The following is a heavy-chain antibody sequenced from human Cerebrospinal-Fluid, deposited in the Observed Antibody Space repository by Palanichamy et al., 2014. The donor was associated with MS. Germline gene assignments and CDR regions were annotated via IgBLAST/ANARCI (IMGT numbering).Heavy chain of an antibody. J-gene: IGHJ6*02. CDR1: GGTFNSDA. CDR3: ARVLRREGYNSYYYNGMDV. Sequence: QVQLVQSGAEVKKPRSSVKVSCKTSGGTFNSDAISWVRQAPGQGLQWMGGIIPMFSIVNYAQKFQGRVTITADESTSTADMELSSLRSEDTAVYYCARVLRREGYNSYYYNGMDVWGQGTTVTVSS. CDR2: IIPMFSIV. D-gene: IGHD5-24*01. V-gene: IGHV1-69*01.